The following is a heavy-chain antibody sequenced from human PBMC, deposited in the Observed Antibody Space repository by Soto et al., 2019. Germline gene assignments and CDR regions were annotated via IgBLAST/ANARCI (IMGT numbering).Heavy chain of an antibody. CDR1: GFTFSSYA. D-gene: IGHD1-26*01. CDR3: AKDGWERRVGVPIYDAFDI. J-gene: IGHJ3*02. V-gene: IGHV3-23*01. Sequence: GGSLRLSCAASGFTFSSYAMSWVRQAPGKGLEWVSAISGSGGSTYYADSVKGRFTISRDNSKNTLYLQMNSLRAEDTAVYYCAKDGWERRVGVPIYDAFDIWGQGIMVTVSS. CDR2: ISGSGGST.